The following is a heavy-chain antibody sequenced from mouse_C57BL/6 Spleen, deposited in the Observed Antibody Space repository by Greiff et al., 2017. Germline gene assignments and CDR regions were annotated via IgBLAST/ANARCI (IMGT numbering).Heavy chain of an antibody. CDR1: GYAFTNYL. CDR3: ARYDGYYEYFDV. V-gene: IGHV1-54*01. Sequence: QVQLQQSGAELVRPGTSVKVSCTASGYAFTNYLIEWVKQRPGQGLEWIGVINPGSGGTNYNEKFKGKATLTADKSSSTAYMQLSRLTSEDSAVYFSARYDGYYEYFDVWGTGTTVTVSS. J-gene: IGHJ1*03. D-gene: IGHD2-3*01. CDR2: INPGSGGT.